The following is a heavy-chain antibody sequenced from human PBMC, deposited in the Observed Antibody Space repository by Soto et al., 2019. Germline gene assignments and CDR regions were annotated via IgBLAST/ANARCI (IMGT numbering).Heavy chain of an antibody. CDR1: GFTFSSYG. CDR2: ISYDGSNK. CDR3: AKDTKLGWFGELSSTGGYYYYGMDV. Sequence: QVQLVESGGGVVQPGRSLRLSCAASGFTFSSYGMHWVRQAPGKGLEWVAVISYDGSNKYYADSVKGRFTISRDNSKSTLYLQMNSLRAEDTAVYYCAKDTKLGWFGELSSTGGYYYYGMDVWGQGTTVTVSS. D-gene: IGHD3-10*01. V-gene: IGHV3-30*18. J-gene: IGHJ6*02.